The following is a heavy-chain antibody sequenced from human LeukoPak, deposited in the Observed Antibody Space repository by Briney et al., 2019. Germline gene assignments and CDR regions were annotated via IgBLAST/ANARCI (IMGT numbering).Heavy chain of an antibody. D-gene: IGHD3-10*01. Sequence: GGSLRLSCAASGFTFSSCEMNWVRQAPGKGLEWLSYISNSGSSKYYADSVRGRFTISRDNAKNSLYLQMNSLRAEDTAVYHCARARVPGELNYWGQGTLVTVSS. V-gene: IGHV3-48*03. J-gene: IGHJ4*02. CDR3: ARARVPGELNY. CDR1: GFTFSSCE. CDR2: ISNSGSSK.